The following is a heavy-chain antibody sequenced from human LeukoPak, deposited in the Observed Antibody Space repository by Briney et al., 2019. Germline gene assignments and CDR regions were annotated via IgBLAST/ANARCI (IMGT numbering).Heavy chain of an antibody. D-gene: IGHD3-16*01. Sequence: GGSLRLSCAASGFTFSSYGMSWVRQAPGKGLEWVANINHGGSEKYYGDSVKGRFTISRDNAKNSLYLQMNSLRAEDTAVYYCARDQGGVGYWGQGTLVTVSS. V-gene: IGHV3-7*01. CDR3: ARDQGGVGY. CDR2: INHGGSEK. J-gene: IGHJ4*02. CDR1: GFTFSSYG.